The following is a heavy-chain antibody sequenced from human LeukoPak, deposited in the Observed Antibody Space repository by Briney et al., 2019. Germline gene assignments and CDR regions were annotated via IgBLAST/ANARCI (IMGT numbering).Heavy chain of an antibody. Sequence: SETLSLTCTVSGASISSYYWSWIRQPAGKGLEWIGRIYTSGSTDYNPSLKSRVTISIDTSKNQFSLKLSSVTAADTAVYYCARYNFYDSSGHFDYWGQGTLVTVSS. V-gene: IGHV4-4*07. CDR1: GASISSYY. D-gene: IGHD3-22*01. CDR3: ARYNFYDSSGHFDY. J-gene: IGHJ4*02. CDR2: IYTSGST.